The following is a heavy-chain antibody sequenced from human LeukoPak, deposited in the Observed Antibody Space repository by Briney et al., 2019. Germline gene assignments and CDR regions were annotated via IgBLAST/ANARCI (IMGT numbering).Heavy chain of an antibody. Sequence: GGSLRLSCVASGFTFSDHSMMWVRQAPGKGLEWVANIKRDGSEKNYVDSVRGRFTVSRDNRENSLYLHLNSLRAGDTAMYYCAKESDSAGACDFWGQGTLVTVSS. CDR2: IKRDGSEK. D-gene: IGHD2-21*02. V-gene: IGHV3-7*01. CDR1: GFTFSDHS. CDR3: AKESDSAGACDF. J-gene: IGHJ4*02.